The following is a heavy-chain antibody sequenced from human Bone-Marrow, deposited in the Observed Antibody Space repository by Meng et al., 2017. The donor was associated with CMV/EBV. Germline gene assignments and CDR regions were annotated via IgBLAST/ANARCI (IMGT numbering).Heavy chain of an antibody. V-gene: IGHV3-48*03. Sequence: GESLKISCVASGFTFSNYKMNWVRQAPGKGPEWVSHIWNGGAIYADSVKGRFTATRDNAKNSLYMEMNFLRAEDTAVYYCARDGEGQLVHQFDLWGQAIGVTASS. CDR1: GFTFSNYK. J-gene: IGHJ5*02. CDR3: ARDGEGQLVHQFDL. D-gene: IGHD1-1*01. CDR2: IWNGGA.